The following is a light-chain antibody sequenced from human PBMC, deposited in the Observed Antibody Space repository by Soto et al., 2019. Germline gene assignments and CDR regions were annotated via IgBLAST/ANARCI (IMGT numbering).Light chain of an antibody. CDR3: QHRMNWPLT. CDR2: DAS. CDR1: QSVSSY. Sequence: EIVLTHSPATLSLSPCERATLSCRASQSVSSYLLWYQQKPGQAPRLLIYDASNRATGIPARFSGSGSETDFTLTISSLEPEDFAVYYCQHRMNWPLTFGQGTRLEIK. J-gene: IGKJ5*01. V-gene: IGKV3-11*01.